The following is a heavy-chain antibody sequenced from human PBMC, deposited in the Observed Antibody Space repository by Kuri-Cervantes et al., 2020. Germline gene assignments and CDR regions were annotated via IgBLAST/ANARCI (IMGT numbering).Heavy chain of an antibody. CDR2: ISYDGSNK. Sequence: GESLKISCAASGFTFSSYGMHWVRQAPGKGLEWVAVISYDGSNKYYADSVKGRFTISRDNSKNTLYLQMNSLRAKDTAVYYCARDRGDQLLLDYWGQGTLVTVSS. CDR1: GFTFSSYG. V-gene: IGHV3-30*03. CDR3: ARDRGDQLLLDY. D-gene: IGHD2-2*01. J-gene: IGHJ4*02.